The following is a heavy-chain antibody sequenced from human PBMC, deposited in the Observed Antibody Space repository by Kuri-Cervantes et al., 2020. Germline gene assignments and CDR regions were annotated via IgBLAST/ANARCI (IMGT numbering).Heavy chain of an antibody. Sequence: GESLKISCAASGFTFSDYYMSWTRQAPGKGLEWVSYISSSGSTIYYAGSVKGRFTISRDNGKNSLYLQMNSLRAEDTALYYCAKDFRGGAAAGPYYFDYWGQGTLVTVSS. CDR3: AKDFRGGAAAGPYYFDY. D-gene: IGHD6-13*01. CDR2: ISSSGSTI. J-gene: IGHJ4*02. CDR1: GFTFSDYY. V-gene: IGHV3-11*01.